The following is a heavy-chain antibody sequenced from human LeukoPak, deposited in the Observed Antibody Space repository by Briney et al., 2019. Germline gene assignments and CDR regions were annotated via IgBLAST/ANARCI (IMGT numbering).Heavy chain of an antibody. CDR1: GFTVSSDY. Sequence: GGSLRLSCAASGFTVSSDYMSWVRQAPGKGLEWVSVIYSGGNTYYADSVKGRLTISRDKSKNTVYLQMNSLRFEDTAMYYCARNWFDPWGQGTLVTVSS. CDR3: ARNWFDP. CDR2: IYSGGNT. V-gene: IGHV3-53*05. J-gene: IGHJ5*02.